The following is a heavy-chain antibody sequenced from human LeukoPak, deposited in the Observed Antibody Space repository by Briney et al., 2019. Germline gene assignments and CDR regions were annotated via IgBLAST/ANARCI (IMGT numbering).Heavy chain of an antibody. J-gene: IGHJ4*02. CDR1: GFTFSNYW. D-gene: IGHD2-15*01. V-gene: IGHV3-23*01. CDR3: AKRLLHYFDS. CDR2: ISGSTYRT. Sequence: GGSLRLSCAASGFTFSNYWMSWVRQAPGKGLEWVAGISGSTYRTYYADYVKGRFTISRDNSKNTLYLQMNGLRAEDTAVYYCAKRLLHYFDSWGQGTLVTVSS.